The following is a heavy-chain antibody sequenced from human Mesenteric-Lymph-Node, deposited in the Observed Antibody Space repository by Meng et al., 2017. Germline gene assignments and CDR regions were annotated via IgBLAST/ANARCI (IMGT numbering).Heavy chain of an antibody. CDR3: AKERVESSELYYFDY. CDR2: ISGSGGGT. D-gene: IGHD3-10*01. Sequence: GESLKISCAASGFTFSSYAMSWVRQAPGKGLEWVSAISGSGGGTYYADSVKGRFTISRDNSKNTLYLQMNSLRAEDTAVYYCAKERVESSELYYFDYWGQGTLVTVSS. CDR1: GFTFSSYA. V-gene: IGHV3-23*01. J-gene: IGHJ4*02.